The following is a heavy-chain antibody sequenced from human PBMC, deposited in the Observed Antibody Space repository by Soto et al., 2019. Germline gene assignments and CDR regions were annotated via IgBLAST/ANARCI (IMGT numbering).Heavy chain of an antibody. CDR3: AREIGQQLVQGDYYGMDV. Sequence: QVQLVQSGAEVKKPGSSVKVSCKASGGTFSSYTISWVRQAPGQGLEWMGRIIPILGIANYAQKFQRRVTITADKSTSTDYMELRSVRYEDPAVYYCAREIGQQLVQGDYYGMDVWGQGTTVTVSS. CDR2: IIPILGIA. J-gene: IGHJ6*02. V-gene: IGHV1-69*08. CDR1: GGTFSSYT. D-gene: IGHD6-13*01.